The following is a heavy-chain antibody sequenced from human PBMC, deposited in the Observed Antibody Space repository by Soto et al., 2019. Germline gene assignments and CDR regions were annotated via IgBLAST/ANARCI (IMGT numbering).Heavy chain of an antibody. CDR3: ARAQYSSGWYH. CDR2: INHSGIT. CDR1: GGSVSGYY. D-gene: IGHD6-19*01. Sequence: PCKTLSLTRAAYGGSVSGYYSSWIRQPPGKGLEWIGEINHSGITNYNPSIKSRVTISVDTSKNQFALKLSSVTAAETAVYYCARAQYSSGWYHWGQGILVTVSS. J-gene: IGHJ5*02. V-gene: IGHV4-34*01.